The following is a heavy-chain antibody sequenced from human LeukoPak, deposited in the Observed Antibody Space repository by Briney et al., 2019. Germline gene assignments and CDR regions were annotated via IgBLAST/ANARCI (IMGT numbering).Heavy chain of an antibody. V-gene: IGHV4-61*02. D-gene: IGHD6-13*01. CDR3: ARAAQDSSSWDAFDI. CDR1: GGSLSSGSYY. J-gene: IGHJ3*02. CDR2: IYTSGST. Sequence: SQTLSLTCTVSGGSLSSGSYYWSWIRQPAGKGLEWIGRIYTSGSTNYNPSLKSRVTISVDTSKNQFSLKLSSVTAADTAVYYCARAAQDSSSWDAFDIWGQGTMVTVSS.